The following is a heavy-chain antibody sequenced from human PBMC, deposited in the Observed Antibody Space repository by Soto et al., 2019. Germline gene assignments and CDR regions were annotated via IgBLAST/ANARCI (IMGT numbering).Heavy chain of an antibody. CDR3: ARDYLVTGTTSWFDP. CDR1: GGTFSSYA. V-gene: IGHV1-69*01. Sequence: QVQLVQSGAEVKKPGSSVKVSCKASGGTFSSYAISWVRQAPGQGLEWMGGIIPIFGTANYAQKFQGRVTITADESTSKDYMELSSLRSEDTAVYYCARDYLVTGTTSWFDPWGQGTLVTVSS. D-gene: IGHD1-7*01. J-gene: IGHJ5*02. CDR2: IIPIFGTA.